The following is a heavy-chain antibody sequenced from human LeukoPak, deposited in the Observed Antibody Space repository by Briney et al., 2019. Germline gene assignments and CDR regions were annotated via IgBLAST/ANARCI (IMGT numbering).Heavy chain of an antibody. Sequence: HSGGSLRLSCAASEFTFNRYWMSWVRQAPGKGLEWVANIKHDGSEAHYVDSVKGRFTISRDNSKNTLYLRMSSLRAEDTAVYYCVKGAPYYYGSGSSDIVLSSVYYYYYGMDVWGQGTTVTVSS. V-gene: IGHV3-7*02. CDR2: IKHDGSEA. J-gene: IGHJ6*02. D-gene: IGHD3-10*01. CDR3: VKGAPYYYGSGSSDIVLSSVYYYYYGMDV. CDR1: EFTFNRYW.